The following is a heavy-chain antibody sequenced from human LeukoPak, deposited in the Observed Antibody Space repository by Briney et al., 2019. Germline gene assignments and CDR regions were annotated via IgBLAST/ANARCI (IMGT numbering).Heavy chain of an antibody. CDR2: ISSSSSYI. CDR3: AKDRSIGTYYAFDH. V-gene: IGHV3-21*04. J-gene: IGHJ4*02. D-gene: IGHD1-26*01. Sequence: PGGSLRLSCAASGFTFSSYSMNWVRQAPGKGLEWVSSISSSSSYIYYADSVKGRFTISRDNAKNSLYLRMNSLTAADTAVYYCAKDRSIGTYYAFDHWGQGTLVAVSS. CDR1: GFTFSSYS.